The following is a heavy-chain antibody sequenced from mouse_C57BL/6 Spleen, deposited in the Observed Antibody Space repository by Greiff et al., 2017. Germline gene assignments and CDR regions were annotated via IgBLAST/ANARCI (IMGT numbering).Heavy chain of an antibody. Sequence: EVKLMESGGGLVKPGGSLKLSCAASGFTFSSYAMSWVRQTPEKRLEWVATISDGGSYTYYPDKVKGRFTISRDNAKNNLYLQMSHLKSEDTAMYYCARERDYVFAYWGQGTLVTVSA. D-gene: IGHD1-1*01. CDR1: GFTFSSYA. CDR2: ISDGGSYT. CDR3: ARERDYVFAY. J-gene: IGHJ3*01. V-gene: IGHV5-4*01.